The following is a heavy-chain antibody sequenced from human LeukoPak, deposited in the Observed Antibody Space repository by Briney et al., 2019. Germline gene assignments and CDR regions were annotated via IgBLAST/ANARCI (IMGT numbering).Heavy chain of an antibody. Sequence: PGGSLRLSCAASGFTFSSYGMHWVRQAPGKGLEWVAVIWYDGSNKYYADSVKGRFTISRDNSKNTLYLQMSSLRAEDTAVYYCAKDKTAIDYFDYWGQGTLVTVSS. V-gene: IGHV3-33*06. CDR1: GFTFSSYG. D-gene: IGHD2-2*02. CDR3: AKDKTAIDYFDY. J-gene: IGHJ4*02. CDR2: IWYDGSNK.